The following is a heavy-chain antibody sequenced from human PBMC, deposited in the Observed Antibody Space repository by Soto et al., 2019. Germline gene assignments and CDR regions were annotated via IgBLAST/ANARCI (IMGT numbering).Heavy chain of an antibody. CDR3: ARRYGGNLDY. J-gene: IGHJ4*02. V-gene: IGHV4-59*08. CDR1: GGSISSYY. CDR2: IYYSGST. Sequence: QVQLQESGPGLVKPSETLSLTCTVSGGSISSYYWSWIRQPPGKGLEWIGYIYYSGSTNYNPSLKXRVTISVDTSKNQFSLKLSSVTAADTAVYYCARRYGGNLDYWGQGTRVTVSS. D-gene: IGHD1-26*01.